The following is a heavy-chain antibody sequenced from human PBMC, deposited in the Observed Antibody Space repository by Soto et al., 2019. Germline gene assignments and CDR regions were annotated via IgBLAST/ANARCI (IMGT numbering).Heavy chain of an antibody. D-gene: IGHD6-13*01. CDR2: ISSSSSSI. Sequence: GGSLRLSCAASGFTFSSYSMSWVRQAPGKGLEWVSYISSSSSSIYYADSVKGRFTISRDNAKNSLYLQMNSLRAEDTAVYYCARDVYSSSWPYYFDYWGQGTLVTVSS. CDR1: GFTFSSYS. J-gene: IGHJ4*02. CDR3: ARDVYSSSWPYYFDY. V-gene: IGHV3-48*01.